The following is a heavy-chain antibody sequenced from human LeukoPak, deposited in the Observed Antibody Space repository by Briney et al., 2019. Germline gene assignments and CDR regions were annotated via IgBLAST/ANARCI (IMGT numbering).Heavy chain of an antibody. J-gene: IGHJ3*02. CDR1: GFTFRTYW. CDR3: ARYLKGPVNDVFDI. Sequence: PGGSLRLSCAASGFTFRTYWMHWVRHAPRKGLVWVSHSNSDGSSTSYADSVKGRFTISRDNAKNTLYLQMNSLRAEDTAVYYCARYLKGPVNDVFDIWGQGTMVTVSS. CDR2: SNSDGSST. D-gene: IGHD4-23*01. V-gene: IGHV3-74*01.